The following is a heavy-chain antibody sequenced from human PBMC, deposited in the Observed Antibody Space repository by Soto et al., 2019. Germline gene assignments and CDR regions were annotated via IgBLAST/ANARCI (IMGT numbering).Heavy chain of an antibody. D-gene: IGHD2-15*01. J-gene: IGHJ4*02. Sequence: SETLSLTCTVSGGSISSYYWSWIRQPPGRGLEWIGYIYYSGSTNYNPSLKSRVTISVDTSKNQFSLKLSSVTAADTAVYYCARGRADGVVVVAATLNFDYWGQGTLVTVS. CDR2: IYYSGST. V-gene: IGHV4-59*01. CDR1: GGSISSYY. CDR3: ARGRADGVVVVAATLNFDY.